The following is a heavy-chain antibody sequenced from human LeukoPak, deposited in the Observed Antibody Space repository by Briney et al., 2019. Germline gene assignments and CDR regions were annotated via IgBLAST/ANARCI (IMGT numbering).Heavy chain of an antibody. D-gene: IGHD3-10*01. J-gene: IGHJ6*03. CDR2: IYYSGNT. V-gene: IGHV4-59*08. CDR3: AGGRSRGYYYMDV. Sequence: SETLPLTCTVSRGSISSYYWSWIRQPPGKGREWIGYIYYSGNTNYNPSLRSRVTISVDTSKNQFSLKLSSVTAADTAVYYCAGGRSRGYYYMDVWGKGTTVTVSS. CDR1: RGSISSYY.